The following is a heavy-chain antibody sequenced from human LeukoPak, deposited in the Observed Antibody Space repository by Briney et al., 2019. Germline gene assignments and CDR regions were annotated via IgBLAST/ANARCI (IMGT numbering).Heavy chain of an antibody. D-gene: IGHD2-2*01. CDR1: GCTFSSYA. J-gene: IGHJ3*02. Sequence: GGTLRLSCAASGCTFSSYAMHWVRQAPGKGLEWVAVISYDGSNKYYADFVRRGFTISRDNYKNTLYLQMNGLRAEDTAVYYCAREASLYCSSTSCPVAADAFDIWGQGTMVTVSS. CDR2: ISYDGSNK. V-gene: IGHV3-30-3*01. CDR3: AREASLYCSSTSCPVAADAFDI.